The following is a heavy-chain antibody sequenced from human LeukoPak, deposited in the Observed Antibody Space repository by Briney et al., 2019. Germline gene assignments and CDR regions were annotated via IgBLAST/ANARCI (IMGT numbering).Heavy chain of an antibody. CDR1: GYTFTSYY. CDR2: INPSGGSR. Sequence: ASVTVSCKASGYTFTSYYMHWVRQAPGQGLEWMGIINPSGGSRSYAQKFQGRVTMTRDTSTSTVYMELSSLRSEDTAVYYCARGSIVGAKTLGFGAFDIWGQGTMVTVSS. CDR3: ARGSIVGAKTLGFGAFDI. J-gene: IGHJ3*02. D-gene: IGHD1-26*01. V-gene: IGHV1-46*01.